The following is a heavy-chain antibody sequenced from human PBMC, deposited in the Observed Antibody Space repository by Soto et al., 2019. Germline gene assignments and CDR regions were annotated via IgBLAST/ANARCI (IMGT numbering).Heavy chain of an antibody. CDR2: INPNGGST. J-gene: IGHJ4*02. Sequence: QVQVVQSGAEVKKPGASVKVSCKTSGYTFTHYHVHWVRQAPGQGLEWMGAINPNGGSTTYARHRQGRVTMTSDSSTSTVYMEMGSLRSDDSAVYYCALPKNTLGWYNFWGQGTLVTVS. D-gene: IGHD6-19*01. CDR3: ALPKNTLGWYNF. V-gene: IGHV1-46*01. CDR1: GYTFTHYH.